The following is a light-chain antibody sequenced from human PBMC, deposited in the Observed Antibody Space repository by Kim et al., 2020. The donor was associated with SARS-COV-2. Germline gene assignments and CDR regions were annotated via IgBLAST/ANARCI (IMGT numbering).Light chain of an antibody. CDR2: AAS. J-gene: IGKJ2*03. Sequence: SASVGDRVTITCRASRSISLHLNWYQQKSGKAPELLIYAASSLQPGVSSTFSGSGSGADFTLTISSLQPDDFATYYCQQTYTTPYSFGQETKLEI. CDR1: RSISLH. V-gene: IGKV1-39*01. CDR3: QQTYTTPYS.